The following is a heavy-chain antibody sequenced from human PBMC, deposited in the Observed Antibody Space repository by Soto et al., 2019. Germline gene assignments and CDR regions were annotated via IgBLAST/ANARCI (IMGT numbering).Heavy chain of an antibody. Sequence: ASVKVSFKTSGYTFSNYGITWVRQAPGQPLEWLGWISLYSDGANYAQKFQGRVSMTTDTSTTTAYMELRSLRSDDTAVYYCARVVPGAEAWFGPWGQGTLVTVSS. CDR3: ARVVPGAEAWFGP. CDR2: ISLYSDGA. J-gene: IGHJ5*02. D-gene: IGHD2-2*01. V-gene: IGHV1-18*01. CDR1: GYTFSNYG.